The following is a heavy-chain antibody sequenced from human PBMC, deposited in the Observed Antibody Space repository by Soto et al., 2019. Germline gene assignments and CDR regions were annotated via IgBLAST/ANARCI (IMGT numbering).Heavy chain of an antibody. CDR2: ISYSGNT. CDR3: ARAPMVLSRSYFDS. CDR1: GGSISNFF. V-gene: IGHV4-59*01. Sequence: SETLSLTCTVSGGSISNFFWSWIRQPPGKGLEWIGYISYSGNTNYNPSLKSRVSISVDTSKNQLSLNLTSVTAADTAVYYCARAPMVLSRSYFDSWGQGTPVTVSS. J-gene: IGHJ4*02. D-gene: IGHD2-8*01.